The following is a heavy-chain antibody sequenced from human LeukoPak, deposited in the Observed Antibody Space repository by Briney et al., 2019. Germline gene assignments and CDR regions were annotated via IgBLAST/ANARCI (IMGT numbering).Heavy chain of an antibody. Sequence: GSSVKVSCKASGGTFSSYAISWVRQAPGQGLEWMGGIIPIFGTANYAQKFQGRVTITADESTSTAYMELSSLRSEDTAVYYCVRCGVVRSLAYFDYWGQGTLVTVSS. CDR1: GGTFSSYA. D-gene: IGHD2-15*01. CDR2: IIPIFGTA. CDR3: VRCGVVRSLAYFDY. J-gene: IGHJ4*02. V-gene: IGHV1-69*01.